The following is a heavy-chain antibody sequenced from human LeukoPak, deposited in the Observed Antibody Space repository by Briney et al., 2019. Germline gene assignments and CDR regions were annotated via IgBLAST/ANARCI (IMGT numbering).Heavy chain of an antibody. CDR1: GGSISSYY. J-gene: IGHJ4*02. CDR2: IYYSGST. Sequence: PSETLSLTCTVSGGSISSYYWSWIRQPPGKGLEGIGYIYYSGSTNYNPSLKSRVTISVDTSKDQFSLKLSSVTAADTAVYYCARGQALYYDILTGYPLFDYWGQGTLVTVSS. D-gene: IGHD3-9*01. CDR3: ARGQALYYDILTGYPLFDY. V-gene: IGHV4-59*01.